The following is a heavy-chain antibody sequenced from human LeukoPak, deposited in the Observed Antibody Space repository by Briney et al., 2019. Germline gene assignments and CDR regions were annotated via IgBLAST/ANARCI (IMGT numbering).Heavy chain of an antibody. CDR3: ARDLTQPTPVVVPPYYYYYGMDV. D-gene: IGHD2-2*01. CDR2: IHHRGST. Sequence: SETLSLTCAVYGGSFSGYYWSWIRQPPGKGLEWIGEIHHRGSTNYTPSLKSRVTISLDTSKNQFSLNLTSVTAADTAVYYCARDLTQPTPVVVPPYYYYYGMDVWGQGTTVTVSS. V-gene: IGHV4-34*01. CDR1: GGSFSGYY. J-gene: IGHJ6*02.